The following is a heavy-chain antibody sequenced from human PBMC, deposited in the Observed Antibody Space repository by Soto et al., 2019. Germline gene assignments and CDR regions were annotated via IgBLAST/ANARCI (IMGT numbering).Heavy chain of an antibody. J-gene: IGHJ6*02. CDR3: AREHASSSWYNYYYYGMDV. CDR1: GGTFSSYA. D-gene: IGHD6-13*01. CDR2: IIPIFGTA. V-gene: IGHV1-69*12. Sequence: QVQLVQSGAEVKKPGSSVKVSCKASGGTFSSYAISWVRQAPGQGLEWMGGIIPIFGTANYAQKFQGRVTITADESTSTAYMELSSLRSEDTAVYYCAREHASSSWYNYYYYGMDVWGQGTTVTVSS.